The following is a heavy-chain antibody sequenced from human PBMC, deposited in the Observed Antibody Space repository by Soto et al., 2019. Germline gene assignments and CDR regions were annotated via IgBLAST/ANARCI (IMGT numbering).Heavy chain of an antibody. CDR1: GDPITSSHYS. CDR2: NYYSGST. J-gene: IGHJ3*01. V-gene: IGHV4-39*01. Sequence: QLQLQESGPGLVKPSETLSLTCTVSGDPITSSHYSWAWIRQPPGKGLEWIGTNYYSGSTYYNPSLKSRVAISVDTSENQFSLRLTSVTAADTAVYYCARQWCEGGFCSAFDVWVQGTMVTVSS. CDR3: ARQWCEGGFCSAFDV. D-gene: IGHD2-15*01.